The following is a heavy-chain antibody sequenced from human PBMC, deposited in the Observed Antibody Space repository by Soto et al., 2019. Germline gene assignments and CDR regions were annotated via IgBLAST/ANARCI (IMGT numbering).Heavy chain of an antibody. Sequence: LRLSCAASGFTFSSYAMHWVRQAPGKGLEWVAVISYDGSNKYYADSVKGRFTISRDNSKNTLYLQMNSLRAEDTAVYYCARDYLPLAAYYYYGMDVWGQGTTVTVSS. CDR1: GFTFSSYA. CDR3: ARDYLPLAAYYYYGMDV. D-gene: IGHD6-13*01. V-gene: IGHV3-30-3*01. CDR2: ISYDGSNK. J-gene: IGHJ6*02.